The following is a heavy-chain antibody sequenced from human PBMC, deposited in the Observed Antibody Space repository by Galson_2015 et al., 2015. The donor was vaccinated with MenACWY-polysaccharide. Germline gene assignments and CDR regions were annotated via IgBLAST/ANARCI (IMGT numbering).Heavy chain of an antibody. Sequence: SLRLSCAASGFTFSSYWMTWVRQAPGKGLEWVANIKQDGSKKNYVDSVKGRFAISRDNAKKSLYLQMNSLRAEDTAVYYCARDCYGAPPHAQNDAFDIWGQGTMVTVAS. CDR1: GFTFSSYW. V-gene: IGHV3-7*01. J-gene: IGHJ3*02. D-gene: IGHD3-10*01. CDR3: ARDCYGAPPHAQNDAFDI. CDR2: IKQDGSKK.